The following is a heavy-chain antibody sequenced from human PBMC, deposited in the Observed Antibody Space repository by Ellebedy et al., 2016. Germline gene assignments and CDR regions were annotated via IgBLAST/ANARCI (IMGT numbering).Heavy chain of an antibody. D-gene: IGHD3-16*01. CDR3: ARGDHYAEHADAFHV. V-gene: IGHV5-51*01. CDR2: IYPGDSST. CDR1: GYYFSDYW. Sequence: GESLKISCQASGYYFSDYWIAWVRHMPGKGLEFLGMIYPGDSSTRYHPSFQGQVTISADSSITPAFLRWTSLRASDTAIYYCARGDHYAEHADAFHVWGQGTRLTVAS. J-gene: IGHJ3*01.